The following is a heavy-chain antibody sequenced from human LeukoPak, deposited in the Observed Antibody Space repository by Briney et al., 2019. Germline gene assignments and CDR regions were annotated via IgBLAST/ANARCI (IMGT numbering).Heavy chain of an antibody. Sequence: ASVKVSCKASGYSFTGCYMHWVREAPGEGLEWMGRINPNSGGTNYAQKFQGRVTMTRDTSISTAYMELSRLGSDDTAVYYRAREILTGYYSDCWREGTLATVSS. CDR3: AREILTGYYSDC. CDR1: GYSFTGCY. D-gene: IGHD3-9*01. CDR2: INPNSGGT. J-gene: IGHJ4*02. V-gene: IGHV1-2*06.